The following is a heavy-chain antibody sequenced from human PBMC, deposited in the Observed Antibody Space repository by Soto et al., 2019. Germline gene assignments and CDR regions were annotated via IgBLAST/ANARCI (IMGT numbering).Heavy chain of an antibody. V-gene: IGHV4-31*03. CDR2: IYYSAST. J-gene: IGHJ4*02. D-gene: IGHD3-22*01. Sequence: QVQLQESGPGLVKPSQTLSLTCTVSGGSISRGGHYWTWIRQHPGKDLEWIGYIYYSASTYYNPSLKCRVTISVDTTKNQFSLEVNSVTAADTAVYYCARDHHDTSGPFGSYFDYWGQGTLVTVSS. CDR3: ARDHHDTSGPFGSYFDY. CDR1: GGSISRGGHY.